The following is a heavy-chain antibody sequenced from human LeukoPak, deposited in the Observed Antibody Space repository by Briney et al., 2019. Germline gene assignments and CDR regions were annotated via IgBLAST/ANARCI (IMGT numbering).Heavy chain of an antibody. J-gene: IGHJ4*02. CDR3: AREGTVIPFDY. CDR1: GFTFSSYT. D-gene: IGHD3-16*02. Sequence: GGSLRLSCEASGFTFSSYTIHWDRQAPGKGLEYVSTISSYGGSTYYANSVKGRFTISRDNSKNMVYLQMGSLRVEDMAVYYCAREGTVIPFDYWGQGTLVTVSS. CDR2: ISSYGGST. V-gene: IGHV3-64*01.